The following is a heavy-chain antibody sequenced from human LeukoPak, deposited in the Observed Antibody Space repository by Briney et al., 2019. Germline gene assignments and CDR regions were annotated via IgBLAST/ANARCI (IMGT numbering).Heavy chain of an antibody. V-gene: IGHV1-18*01. CDR3: ARDLRTWAEWGGDY. J-gene: IGHJ4*02. Sequence: ASVKVSCKASGYTFTSYGISWVRQAPGQGLEWMGWISAYNGNTNYAQKLQGRVTMTTDTSTSTAYMELRSLTSDDTAVYYCARDLRTWAEWGGDYWGEGTLVTVSS. CDR1: GYTFTSYG. D-gene: IGHD3-16*01. CDR2: ISAYNGNT.